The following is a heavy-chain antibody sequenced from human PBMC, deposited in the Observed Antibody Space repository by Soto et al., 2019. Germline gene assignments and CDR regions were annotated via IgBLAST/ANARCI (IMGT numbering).Heavy chain of an antibody. J-gene: IGHJ5*02. V-gene: IGHV1-58*02. D-gene: IGHD1-1*01. CDR3: AADMAPTDMYNWFDP. CDR2: IVVGSGNT. CDR1: GFTFSSSA. Sequence: QTQLVQSGPEVKKPGTSVKVSCKASGFTFSSSAIQWVRQARGQRLEWIGWIVVGSGNTKYAQKFQERLTMTGDMSTSTAYMELSSLRSEDTAVYYCAADMAPTDMYNWFDPWGQGTLDTLSS.